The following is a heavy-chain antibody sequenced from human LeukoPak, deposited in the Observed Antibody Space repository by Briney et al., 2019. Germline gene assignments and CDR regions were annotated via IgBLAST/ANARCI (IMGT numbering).Heavy chain of an antibody. Sequence: ASVKVSCKASGYTFTSYYMHWVRQAPGQGLEWMGIINPSGGSTSYAQKFQGRVTMTRDTSTSTVYMELSSLRAEDTAVYFCAKDDYPSGTDSLFDYWGQGTLVTVSS. J-gene: IGHJ4*02. D-gene: IGHD3-10*01. CDR1: GYTFTSYY. CDR3: AKDDYPSGTDSLFDY. CDR2: INPSGGST. V-gene: IGHV1-46*01.